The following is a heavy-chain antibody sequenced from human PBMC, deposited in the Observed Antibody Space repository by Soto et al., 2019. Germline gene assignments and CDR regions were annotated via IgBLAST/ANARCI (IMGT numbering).Heavy chain of an antibody. D-gene: IGHD3-3*01. J-gene: IGHJ5*02. Sequence: ASVKVSCKASGGTFSSYAISWVRQAPGQGLEWMGWISAYNGNTNYAQKLQGRVTMTTDTSTSTAYMELRSLRSDDTAVYYCARVGLRFLEWFSPWGQGTLVTVSS. V-gene: IGHV1-18*01. CDR3: ARVGLRFLEWFSP. CDR2: ISAYNGNT. CDR1: GGTFSSYA.